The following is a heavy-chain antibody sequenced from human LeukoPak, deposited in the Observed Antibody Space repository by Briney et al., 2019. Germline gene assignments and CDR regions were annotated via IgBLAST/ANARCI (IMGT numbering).Heavy chain of an antibody. CDR2: INHSGST. Sequence: PSETLSLTCTVSGYSISSGYYWSWIRQPPGKGLEWIGEINHSGSTNYNPSLKSRVTISVDTSKNQFSLKLSSVTAADTAVYYCARGTWLANYWYFDLWGRGTLVTVSS. V-gene: IGHV4-38-2*02. J-gene: IGHJ2*01. CDR1: GYSISSGYY. D-gene: IGHD3-22*01. CDR3: ARGTWLANYWYFDL.